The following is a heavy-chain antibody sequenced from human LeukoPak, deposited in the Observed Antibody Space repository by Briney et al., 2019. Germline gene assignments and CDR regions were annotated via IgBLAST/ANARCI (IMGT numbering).Heavy chain of an antibody. CDR3: ARDVRNYYGSGSYWFDP. J-gene: IGHJ5*02. CDR2: INPNSGGT. D-gene: IGHD3-10*01. V-gene: IGHV1-2*02. CDR1: GYTFTGYY. Sequence: GASVKVSCKASGYTFTGYYMHWVRQAPGQGLEWMGWINPNSGGTNYAQKLQGRVTMTTDTSTSTAYMELRSLRSDDTAVYYCARDVRNYYGSGSYWFDPWGQGTLVTVSS.